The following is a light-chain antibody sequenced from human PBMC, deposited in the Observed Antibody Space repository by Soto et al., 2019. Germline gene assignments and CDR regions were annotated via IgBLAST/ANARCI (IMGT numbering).Light chain of an antibody. CDR2: RAS. J-gene: IGKJ1*01. Sequence: EIVLTPSPGTLSLSPGERATLSCRASQSVSSSYLAWYQQKPGQAPRLLIDRASSRATGSTDRFSGSGSGPDFTLTISRLEPEDFAVYYCQQYGSSLRTFGQGTKVEIK. V-gene: IGKV3-20*01. CDR1: QSVSSSY. CDR3: QQYGSSLRT.